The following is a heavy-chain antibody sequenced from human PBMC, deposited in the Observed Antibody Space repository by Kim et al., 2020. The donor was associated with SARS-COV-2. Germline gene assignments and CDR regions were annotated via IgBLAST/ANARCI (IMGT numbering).Heavy chain of an antibody. CDR1: GFTFSSYC. Sequence: GGSLRLSCAASGFTFSSYCMSWVRQAPGKGLEWVANIKQDGSEIYYVDSVKGRFTISRDNAKNSLYLQMNSLRAEDTAVYYCARSGGYSSSSPGYWGQGT. V-gene: IGHV3-7*01. D-gene: IGHD6-13*01. J-gene: IGHJ4*02. CDR3: ARSGGYSSSSPGY. CDR2: IKQDGSEI.